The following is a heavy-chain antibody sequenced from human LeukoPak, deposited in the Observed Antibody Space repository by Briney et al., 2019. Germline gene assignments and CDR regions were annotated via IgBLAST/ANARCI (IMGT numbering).Heavy chain of an antibody. J-gene: IGHJ2*01. CDR2: IYYSGST. Sequence: KPSETLSLTFTVSGCSISSYYWSWIRQPPGKGLEGSGYIYYSGSTNYNPSLKSRVTISVDTSKNQFSLKLSSVTAADTAVYYCARDKVNWYFDLWGRGTLVTVSS. V-gene: IGHV4-59*01. CDR1: GCSISSYY. CDR3: ARDKVNWYFDL.